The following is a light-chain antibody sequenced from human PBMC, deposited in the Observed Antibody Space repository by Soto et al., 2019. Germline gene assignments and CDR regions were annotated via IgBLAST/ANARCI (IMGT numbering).Light chain of an antibody. V-gene: IGKV4-1*01. CDR3: QQYYKTPWT. Sequence: DIVMTQSPDSLAVSLGERATINCKSSQSGLYRSNNKNYLAWYQHKPGQPPKLLIYWATTRESGVPDRFSGSGSGTDFTLTISSLQAEDVAVYYCQQYYKTPWTFGQGTKVDIK. J-gene: IGKJ1*01. CDR1: QSGLYRSNNKNY. CDR2: WAT.